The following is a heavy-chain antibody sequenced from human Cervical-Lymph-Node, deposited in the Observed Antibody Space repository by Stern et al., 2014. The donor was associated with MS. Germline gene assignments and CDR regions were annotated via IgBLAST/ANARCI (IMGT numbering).Heavy chain of an antibody. J-gene: IGHJ2*01. CDR1: GFSLSNARMG. D-gene: IGHD5-24*01. V-gene: IGHV2-26*01. Sequence: QVTLKESGPVLVKPTETLTLTCTVSGFSLSNARMGVSWIRQPPGKALEWLAPIFSNDEKSYSPSLKSRLTISKDTSKSQVVLTMTNMDPVDTATYYCARLEMATITPWYFDLWGRGTLVTVSS. CDR3: ARLEMATITPWYFDL. CDR2: IFSNDEK.